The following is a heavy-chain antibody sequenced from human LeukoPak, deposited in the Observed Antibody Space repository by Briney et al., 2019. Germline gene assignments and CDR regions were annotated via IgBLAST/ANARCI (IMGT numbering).Heavy chain of an antibody. CDR1: GGTFSSYA. CDR3: ARDLRGWLYYYYGMDV. V-gene: IGHV1-69*13. Sequence: ASVKVSCKASGGTFSSYAISWVRQALGQGLEWMGGIIPIFGAANYAQKFQGRVTITADESTSTAYMELSSLRSEDTAVYYCARDLRGWLYYYYGMDVWGQGTTVTVSS. D-gene: IGHD6-19*01. J-gene: IGHJ6*02. CDR2: IIPIFGAA.